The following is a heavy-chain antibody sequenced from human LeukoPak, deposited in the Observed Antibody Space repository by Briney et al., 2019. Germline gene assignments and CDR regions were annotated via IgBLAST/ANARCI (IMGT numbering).Heavy chain of an antibody. CDR3: ARRGLVVVPL. D-gene: IGHD2-21*01. J-gene: IGHJ4*02. V-gene: IGHV4-39*01. CDR1: GGSVGSCDSY. Sequence: SETLSLPCTVSGGSVGSCDSYWVRVREPPGTGLEWVGSIYYGGTTHYNPSLKSRVTVSVDTSKNQFSLSLTSVTAADTAVYYCARRGLVVVPLWGQGTLVTVSS. CDR2: IYYGGTT.